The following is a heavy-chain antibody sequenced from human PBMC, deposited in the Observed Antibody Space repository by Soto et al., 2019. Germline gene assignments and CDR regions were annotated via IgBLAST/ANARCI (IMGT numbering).Heavy chain of an antibody. CDR3: ARSPALRCLEWLVGFDY. J-gene: IGHJ4*02. Sequence: QVQLVQSGAEVKKPGASVKVSCKASGYTFTSYAMHWVRQAPGQRLEWMGWINAGNGNTKYSQKFQGRVTITRDTSASTAYMELSSLRSEDTAVYYCARSPALRCLEWLVGFDYWGQGTLVTVSS. V-gene: IGHV1-3*01. D-gene: IGHD3-3*01. CDR1: GYTFTSYA. CDR2: INAGNGNT.